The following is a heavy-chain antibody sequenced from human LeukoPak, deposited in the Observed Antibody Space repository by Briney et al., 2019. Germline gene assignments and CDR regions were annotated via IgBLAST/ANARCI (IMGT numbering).Heavy chain of an antibody. V-gene: IGHV3-21*01. CDR3: AKVRRSVAYDY. J-gene: IGHJ4*02. Sequence: GGSLRLSCTASGFTFSTYSMNWVRQAPGKGLEWVASISDRGTYIYYADSVKGRFTISRDNAKNSLYLQMNNLRVEDTAIYYCAKVRRSVAYDYWGRGTLVTVPS. CDR1: GFTFSTYS. CDR2: ISDRGTYI.